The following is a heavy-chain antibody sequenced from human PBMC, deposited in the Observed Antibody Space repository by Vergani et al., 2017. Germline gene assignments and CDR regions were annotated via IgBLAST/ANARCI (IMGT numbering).Heavy chain of an antibody. CDR3: ARAQSITMIDAFDI. CDR2: INTGNGNT. Sequence: QVQLVQSGAEVKKPGASVKVSCKASGYTFTSYAMHWVRQAPGQRLEWMGWINTGNGNTKYSQKFQGRVTITRDTSASTAYMELSSLRSEDTAVYYCARAQSITMIDAFDIWGQGTMVTVSS. CDR1: GYTFTSYA. J-gene: IGHJ3*02. D-gene: IGHD3-22*01. V-gene: IGHV1-3*04.